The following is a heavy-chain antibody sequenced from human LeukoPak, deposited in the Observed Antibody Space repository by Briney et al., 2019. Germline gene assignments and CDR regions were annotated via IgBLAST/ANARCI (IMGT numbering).Heavy chain of an antibody. CDR3: ASSKKGGGSGY. CDR1: GGSISSNSDY. D-gene: IGHD2-15*01. Sequence: SETLSLTCTVSGGSISSNSDYWSWIRQPAGKGLEWIGRIYTSGSTNYNPSLKSRVTISVDTSKNQFSLKLNSVTAADTAVYFCASSKKGGGSGYWGQGTLVTVSS. V-gene: IGHV4-61*02. CDR2: IYTSGST. J-gene: IGHJ4*02.